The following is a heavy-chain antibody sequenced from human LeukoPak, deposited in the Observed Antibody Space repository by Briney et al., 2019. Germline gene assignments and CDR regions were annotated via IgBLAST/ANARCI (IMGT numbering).Heavy chain of an antibody. CDR3: ARDPLGDYDFWSGYFKPYYFDY. D-gene: IGHD3-3*01. J-gene: IGHJ4*02. CDR2: ISSSSTYI. Sequence: GGSLRLSCAASGFTSSSYSMNWVRQAPGKGLEWVSSISSSSTYIYYADSVKGRFTISRDNAKNSLFLQMNSLRAEDTAVYYCARDPLGDYDFWSGYFKPYYFDYWGQGTLVTVSS. V-gene: IGHV3-21*01. CDR1: GFTSSSYS.